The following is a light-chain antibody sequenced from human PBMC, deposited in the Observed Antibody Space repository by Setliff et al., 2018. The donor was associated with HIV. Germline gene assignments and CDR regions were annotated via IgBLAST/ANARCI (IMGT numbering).Light chain of an antibody. Sequence: QSALTQPASVSGAPGQSITISCTGISSDVGSYNYVSWYQEHPGHAPKLMSYVVSTRPSGVSNRFSGPKSGNTASLTISGLQAEDEADYHCSSYTGRSTFVVGTGTKVTVL. J-gene: IGLJ1*01. CDR3: SSYTGRSTFV. CDR2: VVS. CDR1: SSDVGSYNY. V-gene: IGLV2-14*01.